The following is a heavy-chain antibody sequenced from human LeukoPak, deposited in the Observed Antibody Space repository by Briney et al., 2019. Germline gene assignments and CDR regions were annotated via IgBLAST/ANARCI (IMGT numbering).Heavy chain of an antibody. Sequence: SVKVSCKASGGTFSSYAISWVRQAPGQGLEWMGGIIPIFGTANYAQKFRGRVTITRNTSISTAYMELSSLRSEDTAVYYCARDYGDNWFDPWGQGTLVTVSS. D-gene: IGHD4-17*01. CDR1: GGTFSSYA. CDR2: IIPIFGTA. J-gene: IGHJ5*02. CDR3: ARDYGDNWFDP. V-gene: IGHV1-69*05.